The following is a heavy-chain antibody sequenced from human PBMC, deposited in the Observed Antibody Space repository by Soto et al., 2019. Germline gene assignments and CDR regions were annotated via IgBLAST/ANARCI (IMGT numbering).Heavy chain of an antibody. CDR3: AREDDGGDREYYGLDV. CDR1: GGSISYEYYH. V-gene: IGHV4-30-4*08. J-gene: IGHJ6*02. CDR2: IHYSGSI. Sequence: QVQLQQSGPGLVKPSQTLSLTCTVSGGSISYEYYHWTWIRQSPGKGLEWIGYIHYSGSIIYNPSFKSRVTISVDTSKNQFSLQLSSVTAADTAVYFCAREDDGGDREYYGLDVWGQGTTVTVSS. D-gene: IGHD2-21*02.